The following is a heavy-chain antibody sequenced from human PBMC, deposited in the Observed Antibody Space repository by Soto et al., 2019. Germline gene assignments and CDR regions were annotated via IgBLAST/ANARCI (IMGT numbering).Heavy chain of an antibody. V-gene: IGHV4-4*02. Sequence: PSETLSLTCDVSGFPITNNWWSWVRQPPGEGLEWIGEIVHSGNTNYNPSLKSRVTISIDTSKNQFFLNLNSVTAADTAVYYCARNGDYALDYWGQGSLVTVSS. CDR1: GFPITNNW. J-gene: IGHJ4*02. CDR2: IVHSGNT. CDR3: ARNGDYALDY. D-gene: IGHD4-17*01.